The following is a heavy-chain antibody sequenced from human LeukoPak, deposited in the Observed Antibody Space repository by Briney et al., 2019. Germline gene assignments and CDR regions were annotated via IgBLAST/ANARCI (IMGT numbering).Heavy chain of an antibody. CDR1: GFTFDDYA. CDR2: ISWNSGSI. Sequence: PGRSLRLSCAASGFTFDDYAMHWVRQAPGKVLEWVSGISWNSGSIGYADSVKGRFTISRDNAKNSLYLQMNSLRAEDTALYYCAKAHSSSWYGHAFDIWGQGTMVTVSS. CDR3: AKAHSSSWYGHAFDI. V-gene: IGHV3-9*01. J-gene: IGHJ3*02. D-gene: IGHD6-13*01.